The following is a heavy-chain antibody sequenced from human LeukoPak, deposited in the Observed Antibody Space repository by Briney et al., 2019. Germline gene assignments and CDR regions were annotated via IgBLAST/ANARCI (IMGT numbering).Heavy chain of an antibody. CDR2: IKQDGSEK. CDR1: GFTFSSYW. D-gene: IGHD2-8*01. V-gene: IGHV3-7*01. Sequence: GGSLRPSCAASGFTFSSYWMSWVRQAPGRGLEWVANIKQDGSEKYYVDSVKGRFTISRDNAKNSLYLQMNSLRAEDTAVYYCATEYCTNGVCYIREYFQHWGQGTLVTVSS. CDR3: ATEYCTNGVCYIREYFQH. J-gene: IGHJ1*01.